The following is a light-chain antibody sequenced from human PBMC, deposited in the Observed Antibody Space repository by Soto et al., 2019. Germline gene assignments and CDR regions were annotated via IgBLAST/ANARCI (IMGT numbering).Light chain of an antibody. Sequence: EIVMTQSPATLSVSPGERATLSCRASQSVSSNLAWYQQKPGQAPRLLIYGASTRDTGITVRFSCSGSGTEFTLTISSLQSEDFAVYYCQQYNNWPLTFGGGTKVEIK. J-gene: IGKJ4*01. V-gene: IGKV3-15*01. CDR2: GAS. CDR3: QQYNNWPLT. CDR1: QSVSSN.